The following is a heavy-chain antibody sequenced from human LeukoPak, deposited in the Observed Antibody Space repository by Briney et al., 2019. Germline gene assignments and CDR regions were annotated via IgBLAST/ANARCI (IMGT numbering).Heavy chain of an antibody. CDR1: VGSFNSRTFF. CDR2: VYATGNV. D-gene: IGHD2-8*01. CDR3: VMVAMVSKPGDF. V-gene: IGHV4-39*02. Sequence: SETLSLTCSVSVGSFNSRTFFWSWVRQPPGKGLEWIGSVYATGNVYQSPSLQSRAAISVHASNNSFSLTLPSVKAGDTGVDFCVMVAMVSKPGDFWGPGTLVIVSS. J-gene: IGHJ4*02.